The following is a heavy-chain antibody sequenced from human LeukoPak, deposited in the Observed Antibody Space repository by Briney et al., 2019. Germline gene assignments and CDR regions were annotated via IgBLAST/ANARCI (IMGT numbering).Heavy chain of an antibody. V-gene: IGHV4-61*05. CDR3: ARYDWGKYFDY. Sequence: PSETLSLTCTVSGGSISSRSHYWGWIRQPPGKGLEWIGYVYYSGSTNYNPSLKSRVTMSVDTSKNQFSLKLSSVTAADTAVYYCARYDWGKYFDYWGQGTLVTVSS. CDR1: GGSISSRSHY. J-gene: IGHJ4*02. CDR2: VYYSGST. D-gene: IGHD3-16*01.